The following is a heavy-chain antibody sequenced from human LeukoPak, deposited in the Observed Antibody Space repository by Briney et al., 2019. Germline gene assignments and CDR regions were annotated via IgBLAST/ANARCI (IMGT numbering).Heavy chain of an antibody. CDR2: ISGSGGST. CDR1: GFTFSSYG. J-gene: IGHJ4*02. V-gene: IGHV3-23*01. D-gene: IGHD5-24*01. Sequence: PGGSLRLSCAASGFTFSSYGMHCVRQAPGKGREWVSAISGSGGSTYYADSVKGRFTISRDNSKNTLYLQMNSLRAEATAVYYCAKGPMGDSYFDCWRQGTLPSVSS. CDR3: AKGPMGDSYFDC.